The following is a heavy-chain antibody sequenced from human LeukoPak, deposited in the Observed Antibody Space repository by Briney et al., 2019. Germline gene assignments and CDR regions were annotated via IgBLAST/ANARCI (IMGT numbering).Heavy chain of an antibody. Sequence: ASETLSLTCAVYGGSFSGYYWSWIRQPPGKGLEWIGEINHSGSTNYNPSLKSRVTISVDTSKNQFSLKLSSVTAADTAVYYCARGVSGNWFDPWGQGTLVTVSS. CDR3: ARGVSGNWFDP. J-gene: IGHJ5*02. CDR1: GGSFSGYY. D-gene: IGHD3-10*01. V-gene: IGHV4-34*01. CDR2: INHSGST.